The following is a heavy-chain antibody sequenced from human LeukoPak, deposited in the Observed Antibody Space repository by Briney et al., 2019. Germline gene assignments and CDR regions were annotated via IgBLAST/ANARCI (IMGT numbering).Heavy chain of an antibody. Sequence: SSETLSLTCTVSGGSISSGDYYWSWIRQPPGTGLEWIGYIYYSGSTYYNPSLKSRVTISVDTSKNQFSLKLSSVTAADTAVYYCARGRDSDYWGQGTLVTVFS. CDR1: GGSISSGDYY. V-gene: IGHV4-30-4*08. D-gene: IGHD3-22*01. CDR2: IYYSGST. CDR3: ARGRDSDY. J-gene: IGHJ4*02.